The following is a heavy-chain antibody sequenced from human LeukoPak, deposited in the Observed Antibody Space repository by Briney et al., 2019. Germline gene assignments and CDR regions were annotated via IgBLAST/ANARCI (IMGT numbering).Heavy chain of an antibody. V-gene: IGHV3-30*02. CDR2: IRYDGNYN. CDR1: GLSLSNYD. J-gene: IGHJ4*02. Sequence: GGSLRLSCTASGLSLSNYDIHWVRQAPGKGLEWVAFIRYDGNYNYYADIVKGRFTISRDDSKNTMFLQMTNLRPDDTAVYFCAKDRMTVFESWGQGTLVTVSS. CDR3: AKDRMTVFES. D-gene: IGHD2-21*02.